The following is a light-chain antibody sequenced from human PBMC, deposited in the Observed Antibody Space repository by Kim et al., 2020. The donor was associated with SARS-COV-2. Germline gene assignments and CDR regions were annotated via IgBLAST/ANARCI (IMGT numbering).Light chain of an antibody. V-gene: IGLV2-11*03. CDR2: GVT. CDR1: YNDLGGYNY. CDR3: CSYAGNYPLL. Sequence: GQSVTISCTGTYNDLGGYNYVSWYQQHPGKAPKLLIYGVTERPSGVPDRFSGSKSGSTASLTISGLQAEDEADYYCCSYAGNYPLLFGGGTKVTVL. J-gene: IGLJ2*01.